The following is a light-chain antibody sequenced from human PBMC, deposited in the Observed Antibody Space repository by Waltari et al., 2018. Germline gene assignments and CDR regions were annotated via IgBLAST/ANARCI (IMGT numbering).Light chain of an antibody. V-gene: IGLV3-21*04. J-gene: IGLJ2*01. Sequence: SYVLTQAPSVSVAPGKTARITCGGNNIGSKRVHWYQQKPGQAPVLVIYNDSDRPSGIPERFSGSNSGNTATLTISRVEGGDEADYYCQVWDTSSDHVVFGGGTKLTVL. CDR1: NIGSKR. CDR3: QVWDTSSDHVV. CDR2: NDS.